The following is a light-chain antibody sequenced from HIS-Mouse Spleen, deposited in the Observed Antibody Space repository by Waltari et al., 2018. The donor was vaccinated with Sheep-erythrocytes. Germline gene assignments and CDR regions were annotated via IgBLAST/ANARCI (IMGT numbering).Light chain of an antibody. CDR2: DVS. V-gene: IGLV2-11*01. CDR3: CSYAGSYNHV. CDR1: SSDVGGYNY. J-gene: IGLJ1*01. Sequence: QSALTQPRSVSGSPGQSVTISCTGTSSDVGGYNYVSWYQQHPAKAPKLMLYDVSKRPSGVPDRFSGSKSGNTASLTISGLQAEDEADYYCCSYAGSYNHVFATGTKVTVL.